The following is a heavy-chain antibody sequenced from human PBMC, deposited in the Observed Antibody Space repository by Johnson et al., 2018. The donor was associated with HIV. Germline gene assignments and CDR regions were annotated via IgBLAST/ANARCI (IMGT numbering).Heavy chain of an antibody. V-gene: IGHV3-15*01. CDR1: GFTFTDAW. CDR2: IKRKADGGTT. J-gene: IGHJ3*01. Sequence: VQLVESGGGLVQPGGSLRLSCAVSGFTFTDAWMSWVRQAPGKGLEWVGRIKRKADGGTTDYAAPVKGRFSISRDDSKNTLYLQMNSLKTEDTAVYYCTTDRIGVIPIGAFDVWDQGTTVTV. CDR3: TTDRIGVIPIGAFDV. D-gene: IGHD3-16*01.